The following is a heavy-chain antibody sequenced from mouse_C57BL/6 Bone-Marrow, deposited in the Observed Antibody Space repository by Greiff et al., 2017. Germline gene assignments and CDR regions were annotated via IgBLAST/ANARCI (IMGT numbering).Heavy chain of an antibody. CDR3: ARETGTIGYFDV. V-gene: IGHV5-4*01. J-gene: IGHJ1*03. Sequence: EVMLVESGGGLVKPGGSLKLSCAASGFTFSSYAMSWVRQTPEKRLEWVATISDGGSYTYYPDNVKGRFTISRDNAKNNLYLQMSHLKSEDTAMYYCARETGTIGYFDVWGTGTTVTVSS. CDR2: ISDGGSYT. CDR1: GFTFSSYA. D-gene: IGHD4-1*01.